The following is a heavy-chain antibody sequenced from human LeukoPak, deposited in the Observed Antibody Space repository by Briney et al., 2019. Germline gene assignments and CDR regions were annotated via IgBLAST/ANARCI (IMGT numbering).Heavy chain of an antibody. Sequence: GGSLRLSCAASGFTFSSYEMNWVRQAPGKGLEWVSYISTSGSSIYYADSVKGRFTISRDNAKNSLYLQMNSLRAEDTAVYYCATSRGSWPDYFDYWGQGTLVTVSS. J-gene: IGHJ4*02. CDR1: GFTFSSYE. CDR3: ATSRGSWPDYFDY. V-gene: IGHV3-48*03. D-gene: IGHD6-13*01. CDR2: ISTSGSSI.